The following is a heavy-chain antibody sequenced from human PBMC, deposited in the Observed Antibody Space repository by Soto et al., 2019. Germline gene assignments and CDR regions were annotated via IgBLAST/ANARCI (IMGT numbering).Heavy chain of an antibody. CDR2: ITASGDAA. D-gene: IGHD6-19*01. CDR1: GFTFSNYV. Sequence: GGSLRLSCAASGFTFSNYVMSWVRQAQGKGLEWVSSITASGDAAYYADFVKGQFTISRDNSKSTLYLQMSSLRAEDTAVYYCEKRGDGNGWLWSTWGQGTLVTVSS. V-gene: IGHV3-23*01. CDR3: EKRGDGNGWLWST. J-gene: IGHJ5*02.